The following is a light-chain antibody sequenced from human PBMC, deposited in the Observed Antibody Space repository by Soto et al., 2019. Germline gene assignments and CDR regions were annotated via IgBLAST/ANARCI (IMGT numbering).Light chain of an antibody. CDR2: DVS. Sequence: QSALTQPASVSGSPGQSITISCTGTSSDVGGYNYVSWYQKHPGKAPKLMIYDVSNRPSGVSNRFSASKSGNTASLTISGLQAEDEADYYCSSYTSSSTLVVFDGGTKVTVL. CDR1: SSDVGGYNY. V-gene: IGLV2-14*01. CDR3: SSYTSSSTLVV. J-gene: IGLJ2*01.